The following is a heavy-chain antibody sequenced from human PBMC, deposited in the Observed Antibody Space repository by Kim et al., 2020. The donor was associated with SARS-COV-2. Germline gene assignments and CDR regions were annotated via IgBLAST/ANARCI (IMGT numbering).Heavy chain of an antibody. J-gene: IGHJ6*02. CDR2: ISYDGSNK. V-gene: IGHV3-30*18. CDR1: GFTFSSYG. CDR3: AKDFSGGCSSTSCYSDYYYYYGMDV. Sequence: GGSLRLSCAASGFTFSSYGMHWVRQAPGKGLEWVAVISYDGSNKYYADSVKGRFTISRDNSKNTLYLQMNSLRAEDTAVYYCAKDFSGGCSSTSCYSDYYYYYGMDVWGQGTTVTVSS. D-gene: IGHD2-2*02.